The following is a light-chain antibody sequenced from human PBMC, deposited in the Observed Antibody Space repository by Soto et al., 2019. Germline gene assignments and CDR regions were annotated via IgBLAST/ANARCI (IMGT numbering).Light chain of an antibody. Sequence: VVMTQSPATLSMSTGESATLSCRASQSVSSNLAWYQQKPGQAPRLPFYGASTRATGIPARFSGSGSGTDFTLTISRLEPEDFAVYYCQQYGSSPWTFGQGTKVDI. V-gene: IGKV3-20*01. J-gene: IGKJ1*01. CDR1: QSVSSN. CDR3: QQYGSSPWT. CDR2: GAS.